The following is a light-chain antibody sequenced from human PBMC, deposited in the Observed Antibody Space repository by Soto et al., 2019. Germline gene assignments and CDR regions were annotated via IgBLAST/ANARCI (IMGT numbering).Light chain of an antibody. V-gene: IGLV4-69*01. Sequence: QSVLTQSPSASASLGASVKVTCTLSSGYSSYAIAWHQQQPEKGPRFLMKLNSDGSHNRGDGIPDRFSGSSSGAERYLTISSLQSEDEADYYCQTLGSGIQVFGGGTTLTVL. CDR1: SGYSSYA. CDR3: QTLGSGIQV. J-gene: IGLJ3*02. CDR2: LNSDGSH.